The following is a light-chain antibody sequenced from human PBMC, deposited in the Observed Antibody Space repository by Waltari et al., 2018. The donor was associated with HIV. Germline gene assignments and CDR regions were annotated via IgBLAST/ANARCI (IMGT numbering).Light chain of an antibody. CDR3: QQSSSTPRYT. J-gene: IGKJ2*01. V-gene: IGKV1-39*01. CDR1: QSISSF. CDR2: LAS. Sequence: DIQMTQSPSSLYASVGDRVTITCRASQSISSFLNWFQQKPGKPPKLLIYLASRLQSGVPSRFSGGGSGTDFTLTISSLQPEDFATYFCQQSSSTPRYTFGQGTKLEIK.